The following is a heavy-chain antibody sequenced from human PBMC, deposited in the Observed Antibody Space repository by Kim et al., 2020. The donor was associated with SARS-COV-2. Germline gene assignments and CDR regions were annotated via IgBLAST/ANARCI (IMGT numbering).Heavy chain of an antibody. J-gene: IGHJ4*02. CDR1: GFTFSDYH. Sequence: GGSLRLSCAAAGFTFSDYHMSWVRQAPGKGLEWLSYINGRGDTIYYGDSVKGRFTVSRDNAKKSQYLDMKTVTAEDTAVYYCAREDLTYSSSLDFWGPGIMVTVSS. V-gene: IGHV3-11*01. CDR3: AREDLTYSSSLDF. D-gene: IGHD6-6*01. CDR2: INGRGDTI.